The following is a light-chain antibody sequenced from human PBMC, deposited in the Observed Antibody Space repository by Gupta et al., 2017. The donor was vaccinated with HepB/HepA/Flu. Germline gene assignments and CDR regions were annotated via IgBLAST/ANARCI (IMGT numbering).Light chain of an antibody. V-gene: IGLV2-8*01. CDR1: SSDVGGYNY. Sequence: QSALTQPPSASGSPGQSVPITCTGTSSDVGGYNYVSWYQQHPGKAPKLMSYEVSKRPSGVPDRFSGSKSGNTASLTVSGLQAEDEADYYCSSYAGRNNYGFGIGTKVTVL. J-gene: IGLJ1*01. CDR2: EVS. CDR3: SSYAGRNNYG.